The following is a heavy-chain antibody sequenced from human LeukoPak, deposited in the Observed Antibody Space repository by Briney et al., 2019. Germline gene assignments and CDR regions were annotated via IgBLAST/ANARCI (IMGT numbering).Heavy chain of an antibody. CDR1: GYTFTSYY. CDR2: INPSGGST. J-gene: IGHJ4*02. CDR3: ASGRPPYDFWSGYLF. V-gene: IGHV1-46*01. Sequence: ASVTVSCKASGYTFTSYYMHWVRQAPGQGLEWMGIINPSGGSTSYAQKFQGRVTMTRDTFTSTVYMELSSLRSEDTAVYYCASGRPPYDFWSGYLFWGQGTLVTVSS. D-gene: IGHD3-3*01.